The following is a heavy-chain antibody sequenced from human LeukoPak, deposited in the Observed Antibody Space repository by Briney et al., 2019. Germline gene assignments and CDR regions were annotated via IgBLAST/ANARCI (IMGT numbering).Heavy chain of an antibody. CDR1: GLTLDDYT. J-gene: IGHJ4*02. D-gene: IGHD4-17*01. V-gene: IGHV3-43*01. CDR2: ISWEGGRT. Sequence: GGSLRLSCAASGLTLDDYTMHCVSPAPEEGLEWVSFISWEGGRTYYADSVKGRFTISRDDAKDSLHLQMYSLRDEDTAVYYCARGRFTYGSVVFDYWGRGTLVTVSS. CDR3: ARGRFTYGSVVFDY.